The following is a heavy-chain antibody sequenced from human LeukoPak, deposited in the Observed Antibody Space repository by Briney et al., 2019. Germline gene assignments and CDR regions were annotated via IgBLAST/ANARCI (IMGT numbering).Heavy chain of an antibody. D-gene: IGHD3-10*01. CDR1: GFTFSSYA. Sequence: GGSLRLSCAASGFTFSSYAMNWVRQAPGKGLEWVSTISGNGGSTYYADSVKGRFTLSRDNSKNTLSLQMNSLRAEDTAVYYCAKERLARGADYWGQGTLVTVSS. J-gene: IGHJ4*02. CDR3: AKERLARGADY. V-gene: IGHV3-23*01. CDR2: ISGNGGST.